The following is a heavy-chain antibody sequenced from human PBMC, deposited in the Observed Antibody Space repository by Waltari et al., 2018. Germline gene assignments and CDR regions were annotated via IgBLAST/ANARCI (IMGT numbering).Heavy chain of an antibody. CDR3: ARVPKCSGGSCYPANYYYMDV. D-gene: IGHD2-15*01. V-gene: IGHV1-69*12. CDR1: GGTFSSYA. CDR2: IIPIFGTA. J-gene: IGHJ6*03. Sequence: QVQLVQSGAEVKKPGSSVKVSCKASGGTFSSYAISWVRQAPGQGLEWMGGIIPIFGTANYAQKFQGRVTITADESTSTAYMELSSLRSEDTAVYYCARVPKCSGGSCYPANYYYMDVWGKGTTVTVSS.